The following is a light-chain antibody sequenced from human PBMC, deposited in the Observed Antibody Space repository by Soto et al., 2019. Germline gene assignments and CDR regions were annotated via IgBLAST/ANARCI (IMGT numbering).Light chain of an antibody. CDR3: QQRSNWLT. V-gene: IGKV3-11*01. CDR2: DAS. J-gene: IGKJ4*01. CDR1: QSVSRY. Sequence: EIVLTQSPATLSLSPGERATLSCRASQSVSRYLAWYQQKPGQAPRLLIYDASNKATGITARFSGSGSGTDFTLTISSLEPEDFAVYYCQQRSNWLTFGGGTKVEIK.